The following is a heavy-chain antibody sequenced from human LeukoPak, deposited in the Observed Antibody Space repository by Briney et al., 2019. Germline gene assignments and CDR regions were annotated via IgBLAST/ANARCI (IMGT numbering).Heavy chain of an antibody. D-gene: IGHD3-10*01. CDR3: ARGYGSGSYIPFDY. Sequence: GGSLRLSCAASGFTFSSYWMHWVRQAPGKGLVWVSRINSDGSSTSYADSVKGRFTISRDNAKNTLYLQMNSLRAEDTAVYYCARGYGSGSYIPFDYWGQRTLVTVSS. V-gene: IGHV3-74*01. CDR2: INSDGSST. J-gene: IGHJ4*02. CDR1: GFTFSSYW.